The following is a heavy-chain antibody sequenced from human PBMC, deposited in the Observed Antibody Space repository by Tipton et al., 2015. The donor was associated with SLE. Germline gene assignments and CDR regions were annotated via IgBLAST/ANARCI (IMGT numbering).Heavy chain of an antibody. CDR3: AKDGSSSHHYFDY. J-gene: IGHJ4*02. CDR1: GFTFSSYG. V-gene: IGHV3-30*02. Sequence: SLRLSCAASGFTFSSYGMHWVRQAPGKGLEWVAFIRYDGSNKYYADSVKGRFTISRDNSKNTLYLQMNSLRAEDTAVYYCAKDGSSSHHYFDYWGQGTLVTVSS. D-gene: IGHD6-6*01. CDR2: IRYDGSNK.